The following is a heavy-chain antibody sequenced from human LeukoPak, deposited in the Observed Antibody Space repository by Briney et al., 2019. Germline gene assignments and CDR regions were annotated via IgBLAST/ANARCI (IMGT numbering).Heavy chain of an antibody. Sequence: GSSVKVSCKSSGGTFSSYAIIWVRQAPGQGLEWMGGIIPIFGTANYAQKFQGRVTITADESTSTAYMELSSLRSEDTAVYYCASGRRDGYNFRFSLDYWGQGTLVTVSS. CDR2: IIPIFGTA. CDR3: ASGRRDGYNFRFSLDY. V-gene: IGHV1-69*01. J-gene: IGHJ4*02. D-gene: IGHD5-24*01. CDR1: GGTFSSYA.